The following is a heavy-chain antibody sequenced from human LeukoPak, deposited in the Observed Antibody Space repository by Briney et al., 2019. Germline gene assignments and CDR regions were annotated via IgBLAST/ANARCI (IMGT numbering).Heavy chain of an antibody. Sequence: PSETLSLTCTVSGGSISSYYWSWIRQPPGKGLEWIGYIHYSGSTNYNPSLKSRVTISVDTSKNQFSLKLSSVTAADTAVYYCARDYGSRYNWFGPWGQGTLVTVSS. V-gene: IGHV4-59*01. D-gene: IGHD3-10*01. CDR1: GGSISSYY. CDR2: IHYSGST. J-gene: IGHJ5*02. CDR3: ARDYGSRYNWFGP.